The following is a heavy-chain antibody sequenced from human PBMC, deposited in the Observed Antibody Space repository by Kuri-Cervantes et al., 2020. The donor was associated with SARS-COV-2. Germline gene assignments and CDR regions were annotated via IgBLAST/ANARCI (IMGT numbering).Heavy chain of an antibody. Sequence: ASVKVSCKASGYTFTSYAMHWVRQAPGQRLEWMGWSNAGNGNTKYSQKFQGRVTITADESTSTAYMELSSLRSEDTAVYYCARDCKDSSSSSTFDYWGQGTLVTVSS. CDR3: ARDCKDSSSSSTFDY. CDR2: SNAGNGNT. V-gene: IGHV1-3*01. D-gene: IGHD6-6*01. CDR1: GYTFTSYA. J-gene: IGHJ4*02.